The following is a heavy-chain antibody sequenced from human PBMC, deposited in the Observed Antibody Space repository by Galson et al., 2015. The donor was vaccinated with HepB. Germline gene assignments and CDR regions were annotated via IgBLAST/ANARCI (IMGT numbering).Heavy chain of an antibody. Sequence: SLRLSCAASGFTFSSYGMHWVRQAPGKGLAWVAVISYDGSNKYYADSVKGRFTFSRDNSKNTLYLQMNNLRAEDTAVYYCAKFSYDFWSGFSFSASGNSDYWGQGTLVTVSS. CDR2: ISYDGSNK. CDR1: GFTFSSYG. D-gene: IGHD3-3*01. CDR3: AKFSYDFWSGFSFSASGNSDY. V-gene: IGHV3-30*18. J-gene: IGHJ4*02.